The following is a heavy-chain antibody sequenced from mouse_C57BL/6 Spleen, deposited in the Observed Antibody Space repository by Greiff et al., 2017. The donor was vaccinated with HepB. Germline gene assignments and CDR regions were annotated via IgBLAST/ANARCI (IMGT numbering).Heavy chain of an antibody. CDR3: ARIDLTGNAMDY. CDR2: IWSGGST. Sequence: VKLMESGPGLVQPSQSLSITCTVSGFSLTSYGVHWVRQSPGKGLEWLGVIWSGGSTDYNAAFISRLSIGKDNSKSQVFFKMNSLQADDTAIYYCARIDLTGNAMDYWGQGTSVTVSS. CDR1: GFSLTSYG. J-gene: IGHJ4*01. V-gene: IGHV2-2*01.